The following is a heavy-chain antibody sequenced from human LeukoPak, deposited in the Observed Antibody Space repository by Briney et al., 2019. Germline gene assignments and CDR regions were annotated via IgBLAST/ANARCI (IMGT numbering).Heavy chain of an antibody. CDR2: IYYSGST. Sequence: PSQTLSLTRTVSGGSISSGGYYWTWIRQHPGKGLEWIGYIYYSGSTYYNPSLKSRVTISVDTSKNQFSLKLSSVAAADTAVYYCAREGLATAYWYFDLWGRGTLVTVSS. CDR3: AREGLATAYWYFDL. D-gene: IGHD1-26*01. CDR1: GGSISSGGYY. J-gene: IGHJ2*01. V-gene: IGHV4-31*03.